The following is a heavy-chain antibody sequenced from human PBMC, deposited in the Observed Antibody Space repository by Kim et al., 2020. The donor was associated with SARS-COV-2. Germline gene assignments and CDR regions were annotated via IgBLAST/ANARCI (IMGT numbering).Heavy chain of an antibody. D-gene: IGHD1-26*01. CDR3: ARGASGRVHYYYMDV. V-gene: IGHV4-59*09. Sequence: PSLKSRVTISVDQSKNQFSLKLSSMTAADTAVYYCARGASGRVHYYYMDVWGKGTTVTVSS. J-gene: IGHJ6*03.